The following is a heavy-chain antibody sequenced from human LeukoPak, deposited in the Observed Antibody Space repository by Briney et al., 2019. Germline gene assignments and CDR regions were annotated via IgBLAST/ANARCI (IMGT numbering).Heavy chain of an antibody. J-gene: IGHJ3*02. CDR3: TKGPYYNILTGTIRVRNGFDI. CDR1: GFTFSSYG. D-gene: IGHD3-9*01. CDR2: IRYDGSNR. V-gene: IGHV3-30*02. Sequence: PGGSLRLSCAPSGFTFSSYGMHWVRQAPGKGLEWVAFIRYDGSNRHYADSVKGRFTISRDNSKSTLSLEMNSLRTEDTAVYYCTKGPYYNILTGTIRVRNGFDIWGQGTMVTVYS.